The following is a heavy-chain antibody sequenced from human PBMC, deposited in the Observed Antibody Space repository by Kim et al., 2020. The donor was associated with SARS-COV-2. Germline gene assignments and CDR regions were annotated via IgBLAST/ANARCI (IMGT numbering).Heavy chain of an antibody. CDR3: ATHYGGNVVDF. J-gene: IGHJ4*02. CDR1: GGSISSSSYY. CDR2: IYYSGST. V-gene: IGHV4-39*01. Sequence: SETLSLTCTVSGGSISSSSYYWGWIRQSPGKGLEWIGNIYYSGSTYYNPSLKSRVTISVDTSKKQFSLKLSSVTAADTAVYYCATHYGGNVVDFWGQGTLVTVSS. D-gene: IGHD4-17*01.